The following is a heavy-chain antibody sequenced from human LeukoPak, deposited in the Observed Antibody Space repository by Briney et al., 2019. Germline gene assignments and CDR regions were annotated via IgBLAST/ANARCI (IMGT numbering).Heavy chain of an antibody. D-gene: IGHD3-3*01. Sequence: SETLSLTCTVSGGSISSGGYYWSWIRQPPGKGLEWIGYIYHSGSTYYNPSLKSRVTISVDRSKNQFSLKLSSVTAADTAVYYCARDGFLEWSPRLDAFDIWGQGTMVTVSS. V-gene: IGHV4-30-2*01. J-gene: IGHJ3*02. CDR1: GGSISSGGYY. CDR2: IYHSGST. CDR3: ARDGFLEWSPRLDAFDI.